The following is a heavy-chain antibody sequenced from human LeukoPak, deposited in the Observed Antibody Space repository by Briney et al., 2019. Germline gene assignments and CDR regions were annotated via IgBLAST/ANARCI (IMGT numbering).Heavy chain of an antibody. V-gene: IGHV4-39*01. D-gene: IGHD6-13*01. CDR2: IYYSGST. Sequence: SETLSLTCTVSGGSISSSSYYWGWIRQPPGKGLEWIGSIYYSGSTYYNQSLKSRVTISVDTSKNQFSLKLSSVTAADTAVYYCARGYSSSWYGGPVDYWGQGTLVTVSS. CDR3: ARGYSSSWYGGPVDY. CDR1: GGSISSSSYY. J-gene: IGHJ4*02.